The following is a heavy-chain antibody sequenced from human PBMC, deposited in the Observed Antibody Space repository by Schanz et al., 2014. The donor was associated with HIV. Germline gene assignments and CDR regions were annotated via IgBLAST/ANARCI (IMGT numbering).Heavy chain of an antibody. CDR3: ARGFYDSSDSGYLYGMGL. Sequence: QLQLVQSGAEVRKSGASVKVSCKASGYTFTNYGISWVRQAPGQGLEWMGWTSVYNGNTNYAQKFQGRVTMTTDTSTSTAYMELRNLRSDDTAVYYCARGFYDSSDSGYLYGMGLWGQGTTVTVSS. V-gene: IGHV1-18*01. D-gene: IGHD3-22*01. J-gene: IGHJ6*02. CDR1: GYTFTNYG. CDR2: TSVYNGNT.